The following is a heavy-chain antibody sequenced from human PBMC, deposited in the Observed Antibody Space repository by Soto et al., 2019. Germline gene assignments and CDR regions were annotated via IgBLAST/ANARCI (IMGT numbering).Heavy chain of an antibody. J-gene: IGHJ3*02. Sequence: ESLKISCKGSGYSFTTYWLAWVRQMPGKGLEYMGIIYPGDSDSRYSPAFQGQVTISADKSINTAYLQWTSLKASDTAIYYCERSRVSTPRLEDPFDIWGQGTRVTVSS. CDR3: ERSRVSTPRLEDPFDI. D-gene: IGHD5-12*01. CDR2: IYPGDSDS. CDR1: GYSFTTYW. V-gene: IGHV5-51*01.